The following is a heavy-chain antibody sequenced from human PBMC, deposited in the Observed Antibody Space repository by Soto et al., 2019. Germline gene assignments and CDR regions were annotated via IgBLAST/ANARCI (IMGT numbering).Heavy chain of an antibody. V-gene: IGHV3-73*01. Sequence: RLACAVSGFTFSGSAMHRDRQASGKGLEWVGRIRSKPNSYATTYAASVKGRFTISRDDSKNTAYLQMNSLKTEDTAVYYCTRREDCSRGSCYGPYFDYWGQGTLVTVSS. CDR3: TRREDCSRGSCYGPYFDY. CDR1: GFTFSGSA. D-gene: IGHD2-15*01. CDR2: IRSKPNSYAT. J-gene: IGHJ4*02.